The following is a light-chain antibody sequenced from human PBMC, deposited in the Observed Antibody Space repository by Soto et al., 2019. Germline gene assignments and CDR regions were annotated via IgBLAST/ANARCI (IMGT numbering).Light chain of an antibody. Sequence: EIVLTQSPGTLSLSPGERATLSCKASQSVSSSYLAWYRQKPGQAPRLLIHGASSRATGIPDRVSGSGSGTDFTLTISRLEPEDFAVYYCQQYGSSPSITFGQGTRLVIK. CDR2: GAS. V-gene: IGKV3-20*01. CDR1: QSVSSSY. CDR3: QQYGSSPSIT. J-gene: IGKJ5*01.